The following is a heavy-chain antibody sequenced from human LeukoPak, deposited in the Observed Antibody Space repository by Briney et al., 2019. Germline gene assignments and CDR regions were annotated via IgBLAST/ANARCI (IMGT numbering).Heavy chain of an antibody. J-gene: IGHJ6*03. V-gene: IGHV1-2*02. D-gene: IGHD3-10*01. CDR2: INPNSGGT. CDR3: ARGSLLWFGNYYYYMDV. Sequence: GASVKVSCKASGYTFTGYYMHWVRQAPGQGLEWMGWINPNSGGTNYAQKFQGRVTMTRDTSISTAYMELSRLRSDDTAVYYCARGSLLWFGNYYYYMDVWGKGTTVTISS. CDR1: GYTFTGYY.